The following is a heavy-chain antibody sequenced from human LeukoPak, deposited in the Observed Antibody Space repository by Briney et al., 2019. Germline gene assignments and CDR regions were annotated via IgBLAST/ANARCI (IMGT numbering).Heavy chain of an antibody. CDR3: AALASYYDISHYYGVDV. J-gene: IGHJ6*02. Sequence: SETLSLTCTVSGGSISSYYWSWIRQPAGKGLEWIGRIYTSGGTNYNPSLKSRVTMSVDTSKNQFSLKLSSVTAADTAVYYCAALASYYDISHYYGVDVWGQGTTVTVSS. V-gene: IGHV4-4*07. D-gene: IGHD3-9*01. CDR1: GGSISSYY. CDR2: IYTSGGT.